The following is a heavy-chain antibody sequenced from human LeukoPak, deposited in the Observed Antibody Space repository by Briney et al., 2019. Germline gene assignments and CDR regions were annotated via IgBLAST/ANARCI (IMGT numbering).Heavy chain of an antibody. D-gene: IGHD2-2*01. Sequence: GGSLSLSCAASGFTFSTYWMSWVRQAPGKGPEWVANIKQDGNEKYYVESVKGRFTISRDNTKDSLFLQMNSLRVEDTAVYYCARDFQSLTTSWYVDYWGQGTLVTVSS. CDR2: IKQDGNEK. CDR3: ARDFQSLTTSWYVDY. CDR1: GFTFSTYW. V-gene: IGHV3-7*01. J-gene: IGHJ4*02.